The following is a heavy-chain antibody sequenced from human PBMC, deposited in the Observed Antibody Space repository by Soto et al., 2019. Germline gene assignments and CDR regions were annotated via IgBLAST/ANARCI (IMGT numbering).Heavy chain of an antibody. CDR1: GGTFRSYT. J-gene: IGHJ4*02. CDR3: ASYLYGSGSSFDY. V-gene: IGHV1-69*02. Sequence: QVQLVQSGAEVKKPGSSVKVSCKASGGTFRSYTISWVRQAPGQGLEWMGRIIPILGIANYAQKFQGRVTITADKSTRTDYMELSSLRSEDTAVYYCASYLYGSGSSFDYWGQGTLVTVSS. CDR2: IIPILGIA. D-gene: IGHD3-10*01.